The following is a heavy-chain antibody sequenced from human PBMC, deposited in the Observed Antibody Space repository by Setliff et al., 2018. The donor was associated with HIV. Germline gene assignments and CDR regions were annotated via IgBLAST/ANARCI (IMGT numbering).Heavy chain of an antibody. CDR1: GFTFSSYS. CDR3: ARDPNALDY. V-gene: IGHV3-48*02. CDR2: IHAGGGII. J-gene: IGHJ4*02. Sequence: GGSLRLSCAASGFTFSSYSMNWVRLAPGKGLEWVSYIHAGGGIIHYADSVKGRFTISRDNARNSLYLQMNSLRDEDTAMYYCARDPNALDYWGQGTLVTVSS.